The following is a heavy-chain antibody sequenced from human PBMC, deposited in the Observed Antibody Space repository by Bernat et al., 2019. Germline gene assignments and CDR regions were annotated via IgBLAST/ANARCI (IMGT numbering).Heavy chain of an antibody. J-gene: IGHJ4*02. V-gene: IGHV3-64D*08. Sequence: EVHVVESGGGLVQPGGSLRLSCSASRFSFSGFSMHLVRQAPGKGLEYVSAIGPDGVGTWYADSVKGRFTISRDNSKNTLYLQMTSLRPEDTALYYCVNDLHAVVFNWGQGAQVTVSS. CDR3: VNDLHAVVFN. CDR2: IGPDGVGT. D-gene: IGHD2-21*01. CDR1: RFSFSGFS.